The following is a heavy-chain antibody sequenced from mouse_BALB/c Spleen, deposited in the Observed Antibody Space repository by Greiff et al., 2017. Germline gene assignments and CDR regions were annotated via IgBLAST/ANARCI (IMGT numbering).Heavy chain of an antibody. CDR3: ARDQDYGSSYSYYAMDY. CDR2: IWAGGST. J-gene: IGHJ4*01. Sequence: QVQLKESGPGLVAPSQSLSITCTVSGFSLTSYGVHWVRQPPGKGLEWLGVIWAGGSTNYNSALMSRLSISKDNSKSQVFLKMNSLQTDDTAMYYCARDQDYGSSYSYYAMDYWGQGTSVTVSS. V-gene: IGHV2-9*02. D-gene: IGHD1-1*01. CDR1: GFSLTSYG.